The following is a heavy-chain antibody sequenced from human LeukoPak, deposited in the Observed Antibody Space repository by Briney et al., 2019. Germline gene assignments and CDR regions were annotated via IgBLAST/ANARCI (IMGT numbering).Heavy chain of an antibody. CDR2: INHSGST. J-gene: IGHJ4*02. CDR3: ARSRLHPIIFDY. D-gene: IGHD5-24*01. V-gene: IGHV4-34*01. CDR1: GGSFSGYY. Sequence: SETLSLTCAVYGGSFSGYYWSWIRQPPGKGLEWIGEINHSGSTNYNPSLKSRVIISVDTSKNQFSLKLTSVTAADTAVYYCARSRLHPIIFDYWGQGTLVTVSS.